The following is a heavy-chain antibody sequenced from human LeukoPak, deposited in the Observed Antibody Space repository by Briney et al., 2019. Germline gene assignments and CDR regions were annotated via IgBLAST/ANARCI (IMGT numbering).Heavy chain of an antibody. Sequence: PGGSLRLSCAASGFTFSSYGMHWVRQAPGKGLEWVAVIWYDGSNKYYADSVKGRFTISRDNSKNTLYLQMNSLRAEDTAVYYCARENDHAHYYDSSGLDYWGQGTLVTVSS. J-gene: IGHJ4*02. CDR2: IWYDGSNK. CDR3: ARENDHAHYYDSSGLDY. V-gene: IGHV3-33*01. CDR1: GFTFSSYG. D-gene: IGHD3-22*01.